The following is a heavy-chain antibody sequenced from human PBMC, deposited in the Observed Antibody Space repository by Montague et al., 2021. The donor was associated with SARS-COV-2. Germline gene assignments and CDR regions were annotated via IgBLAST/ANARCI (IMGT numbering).Heavy chain of an antibody. D-gene: IGHD6-19*01. Sequence: SEILSLTCTVSGGSISSSSYYWGWIRQPPGKGLEWIGSIYYSGSTYYNPSLKSRVTISVDTSKNQFSLKLSSVTAADTAVYYCARQENSSGWFKPDAFDIWGQGTMVTVSS. CDR2: IYYSGST. V-gene: IGHV4-39*01. CDR1: GGSISSSSYY. J-gene: IGHJ3*02. CDR3: ARQENSSGWFKPDAFDI.